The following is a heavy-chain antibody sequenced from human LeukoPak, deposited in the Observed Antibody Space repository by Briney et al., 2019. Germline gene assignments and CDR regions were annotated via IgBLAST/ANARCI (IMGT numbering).Heavy chain of an antibody. V-gene: IGHV4-59*08. CDR2: IYYSGST. CDR3: ARTSGSYIGGDY. J-gene: IGHJ4*02. D-gene: IGHD1-26*01. CDR1: GGSISSYY. Sequence: SETLSLTCTVSGGSISSYYWSWIRQPPGKGLEWIGYIYYSGSTNYNPSLKSRVTISVDTSKNQFSLKLSSVTAADTAVYYCARTSGSYIGGDYWGQGTLVTVSS.